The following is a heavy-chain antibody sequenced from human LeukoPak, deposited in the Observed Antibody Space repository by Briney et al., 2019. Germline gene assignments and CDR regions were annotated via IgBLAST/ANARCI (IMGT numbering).Heavy chain of an antibody. CDR2: ISGYNGNT. CDR1: GYTFSYFG. CDR3: ARGLDAAAGLANFDY. V-gene: IGHV1-18*01. J-gene: IGHJ4*02. Sequence: ASVRVSCKASGYTFSYFGINWVRQAPGQDLEWMGWISGYNGNTNYAQKSEGRLTLTTDTATSTVYMELRNLRSDDTAVYFCARGLDAAAGLANFDYWGQGTLVTVSS. D-gene: IGHD6-25*01.